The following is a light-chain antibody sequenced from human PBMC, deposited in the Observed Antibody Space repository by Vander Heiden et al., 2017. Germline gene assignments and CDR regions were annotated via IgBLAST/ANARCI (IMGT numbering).Light chain of an antibody. Sequence: DIQMTQSPSSLSASVGDRVTITCQASQDISNYLNWYQQKPGKAPKLLIYDASNLETGVPSRFSGSGSGTDFTFTISSLQPEDFATYYCQQDDNLPPTFGQGTKMEIK. CDR1: QDISNY. V-gene: IGKV1-33*01. CDR3: QQDDNLPPT. CDR2: DAS. J-gene: IGKJ2*01.